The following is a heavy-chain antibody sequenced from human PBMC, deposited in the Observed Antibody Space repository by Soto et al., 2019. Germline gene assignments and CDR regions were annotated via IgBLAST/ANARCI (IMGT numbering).Heavy chain of an antibody. Sequence: ASVKVSCKASGGTFSSYAISWVRQAPGQGLEWMGGIIPILGTANYAQKFQGRVTITADESTSTAYMELSSLRSEDTAVYYCARGPTSFWSGNYYYYGMDVWGQGTTVTVSS. D-gene: IGHD3-3*01. CDR2: IIPILGTA. CDR1: GGTFSSYA. CDR3: ARGPTSFWSGNYYYYGMDV. V-gene: IGHV1-69*13. J-gene: IGHJ6*02.